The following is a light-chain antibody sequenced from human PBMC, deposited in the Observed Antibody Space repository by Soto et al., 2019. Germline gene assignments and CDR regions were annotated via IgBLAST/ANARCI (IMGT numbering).Light chain of an antibody. CDR1: QGLSND. J-gene: IGKJ1*01. CDR3: QKYNSSPWT. Sequence: DIQMTQSPSSLSTSVGDRVTITCRASQGLSNDLAWYQQKPGKVPKPLIYAASTLQSGVPSRFSGSGSGTDFTLTISRLQPEDVATYYCQKYNSSPWTFGQGTKVEIK. V-gene: IGKV1-27*01. CDR2: AAS.